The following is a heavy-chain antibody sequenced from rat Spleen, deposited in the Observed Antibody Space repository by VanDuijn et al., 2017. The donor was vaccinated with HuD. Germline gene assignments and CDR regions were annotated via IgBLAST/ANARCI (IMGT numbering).Heavy chain of an antibody. J-gene: IGHJ2*01. CDR1: GFTFSAYY. D-gene: IGHD1-11*01. Sequence: EVQLVESDGGLVQPGRSLKLSCAASGFTFSAYYMAWVRQAPTKGLEWVATISYDGRRIYYRDSVKGRFTISRDNAKSSLYLQMNSLRYEDTASYYCAREPGGPYYVDYWGQGVMVTVSS. V-gene: IGHV5-29*01. CDR2: ISYDGRRI. CDR3: AREPGGPYYVDY.